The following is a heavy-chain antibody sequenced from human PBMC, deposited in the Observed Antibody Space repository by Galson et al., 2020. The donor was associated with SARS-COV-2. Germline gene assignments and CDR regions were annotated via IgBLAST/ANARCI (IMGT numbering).Heavy chain of an antibody. CDR2: IRSRTYDGTT. CDR1: GFTFGDFA. CDR3: ARGGFPYYYYMDV. V-gene: IGHV3-49*03. J-gene: IGHJ6*03. Sequence: GGSLRLSCTVAGFTFGDFAMSWFRQAPGKGLEWVGFIRSRTYDGTTEYAASVKDRFTISRDDSKNVAYLQMNSLITEDTAVYYCARGGFPYYYYMDVWGKGTRSPSP.